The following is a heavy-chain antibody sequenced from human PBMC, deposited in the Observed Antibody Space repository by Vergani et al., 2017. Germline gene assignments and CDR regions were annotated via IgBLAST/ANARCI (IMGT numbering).Heavy chain of an antibody. CDR3: VKDIAASGNYWYFDL. CDR1: GFTFDDYA. CDR2: INWNSDSI. D-gene: IGHD6-13*01. Sequence: EVQLVESGGGLVQPGRSLRLSCAASGFTFDDYAMHWVRQAPGKGLEWVSGINWNSDSIAYADSVKGRFTISRDNDKNSLYLQMNSLRAEDTALYYCVKDIAASGNYWYFDLWGRGTLVTDSS. J-gene: IGHJ2*01. V-gene: IGHV3-9*01.